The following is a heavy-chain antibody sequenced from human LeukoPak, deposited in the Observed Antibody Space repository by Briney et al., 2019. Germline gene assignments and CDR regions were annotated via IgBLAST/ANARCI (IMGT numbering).Heavy chain of an antibody. J-gene: IGHJ4*02. Sequence: GGSLRLSCATSGFTFSGSAIHWVRQASGKGLEWVGRIRRKANSYATTDVASVKGRFTISRDDSKNTAYLEMSSLKTEDTAVYYCTRPSYDSSVSGVVYWGQGTLVTVSS. CDR2: IRRKANSYAT. CDR3: TRPSYDSSVSGVVY. CDR1: GFTFSGSA. V-gene: IGHV3-73*01. D-gene: IGHD3-22*01.